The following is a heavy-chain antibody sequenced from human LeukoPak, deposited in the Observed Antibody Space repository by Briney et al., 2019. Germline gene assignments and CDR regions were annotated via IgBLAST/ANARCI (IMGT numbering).Heavy chain of an antibody. CDR1: GYTFTGYY. CDR3: ARVVKGYCSSTSCARAGAFDI. V-gene: IGHV1-2*02. J-gene: IGHJ3*02. CDR2: INPNSGGT. D-gene: IGHD2-2*01. Sequence: ASVKVSCKASGYTFTGYYMHWVRQAPGQGLEWMGWINPNSGGTNYAQKFQGRVTMTRDTSISTAYMELSRLRSDDTAVYCCARVVKGYCSSTSCARAGAFDIWGQGTMVTVSS.